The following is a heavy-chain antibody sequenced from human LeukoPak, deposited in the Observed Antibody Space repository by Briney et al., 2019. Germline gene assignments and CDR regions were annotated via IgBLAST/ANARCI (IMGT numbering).Heavy chain of an antibody. D-gene: IGHD3-3*01. J-gene: IGHJ6*03. V-gene: IGHV1-2*02. CDR3: ARDLLHNYDFWSGYFVRENYYYMDV. Sequence: ASVKVPCKASGYTFTGHYMHWVRQAPGQGLEWMGWINPNSGGTNYAQKFQGRVTMTRDTSISTAYMELRSLRSDDTAVYYCARDLLHNYDFWSGYFVRENYYYMDVWGKGTTVTVSS. CDR2: INPNSGGT. CDR1: GYTFTGHY.